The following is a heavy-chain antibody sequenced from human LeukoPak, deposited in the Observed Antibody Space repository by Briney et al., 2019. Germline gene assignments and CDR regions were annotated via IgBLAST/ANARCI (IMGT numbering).Heavy chain of an antibody. CDR3: ARHGYDTGNYQAHFDY. Sequence: SETLSLTCTVSGGSISDHYWSWIRQTPGKRLQWTGYINNSGNTNYNPSLAGRVSVSVDTSKNQFSLKLNSVTAADTAVYYCARHGYDTGNYQAHFDYWGQGTLVTVSS. V-gene: IGHV4-59*08. J-gene: IGHJ4*02. CDR1: GGSISDHY. D-gene: IGHD3-9*01. CDR2: INNSGNT.